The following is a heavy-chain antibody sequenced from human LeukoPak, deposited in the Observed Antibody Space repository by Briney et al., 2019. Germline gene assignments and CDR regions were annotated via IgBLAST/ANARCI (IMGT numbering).Heavy chain of an antibody. Sequence: SQTLSLTCTVSGGSIASAGYYWSWIRQHPGKGLEWIGYINYSGSTYYNPSLKSRVTISGDKSKNQFSLKLSSVTAADTAVYYCARGNSDGKREDYWGPGTLLTVSS. CDR1: GGSIASAGYY. V-gene: IGHV4-31*03. CDR3: ARGNSDGKREDY. J-gene: IGHJ4*02. D-gene: IGHD2-15*01. CDR2: INYSGST.